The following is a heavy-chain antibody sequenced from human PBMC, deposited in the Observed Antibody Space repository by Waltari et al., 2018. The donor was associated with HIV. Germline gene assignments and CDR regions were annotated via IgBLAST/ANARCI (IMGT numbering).Heavy chain of an antibody. CDR3: ARGLGDYYDSSGYYYFDY. V-gene: IGHV4-38-2*01. D-gene: IGHD3-22*01. J-gene: IGHJ4*02. Sequence: QVQLQESGPGLVKPSETLSLTCAVSGYSISSGYYWGWIRQPPGKGLEWIGSIYHSGGTYYNPSLKSRVTISVDTSKNQFSLKLSSVTAADTAVYYCARGLGDYYDSSGYYYFDYWGQGTLVTVSS. CDR1: GYSISSGYY. CDR2: IYHSGGT.